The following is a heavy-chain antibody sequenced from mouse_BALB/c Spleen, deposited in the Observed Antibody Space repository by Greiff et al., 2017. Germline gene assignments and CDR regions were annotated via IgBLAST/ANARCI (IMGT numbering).Heavy chain of an antibody. CDR2: INSNGGST. V-gene: IGHV5-6-2*01. D-gene: IGHD1-1*01. J-gene: IGHJ4*01. Sequence: EVKLMESGGGLVKLGGSLKLSCAASGFTFSSYYMSWVRQTPEKRLELVAAINSNGGSTYYPDTVKGRFTISRDNAKNTLYLQMSSLKSEDTALYYCARPITTVVATDAMDYWGQGTSVTVSS. CDR1: GFTFSSYY. CDR3: ARPITTVVATDAMDY.